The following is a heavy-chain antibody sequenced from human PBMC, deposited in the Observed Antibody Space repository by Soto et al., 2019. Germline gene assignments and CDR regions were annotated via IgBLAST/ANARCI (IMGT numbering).Heavy chain of an antibody. D-gene: IGHD2-21*02. J-gene: IGHJ3*02. CDR2: IYYSGST. CDR1: GGSISSYY. Sequence: SETLSLTCTVSGGSISSYYWSWIRQPPGKGLEWIGYIYYSGSTNYNPSLKSRVTISVDTSKNQFSLKLSSVTAAATAVYYCAMERCYSEYLWLPGDAFDIWGQGTMVTVSS. CDR3: AMERCYSEYLWLPGDAFDI. V-gene: IGHV4-59*08.